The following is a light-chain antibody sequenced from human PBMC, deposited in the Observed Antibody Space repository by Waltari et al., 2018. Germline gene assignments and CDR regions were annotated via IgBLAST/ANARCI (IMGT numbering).Light chain of an antibody. CDR1: SSDVGRYDL. CDR2: DVT. Sequence: QSALTQPASVSGSPGQSITISCPGTSSDVGRYDLVSWYPQHPGKAPKLMIYDVTKRPSGVSSRFSASKSGNTASLTISGLQSEDEADYFCSSYRSSTTPIPVFGGGTKLTVL. J-gene: IGLJ2*01. CDR3: SSYRSSTTPIPV. V-gene: IGLV2-14*02.